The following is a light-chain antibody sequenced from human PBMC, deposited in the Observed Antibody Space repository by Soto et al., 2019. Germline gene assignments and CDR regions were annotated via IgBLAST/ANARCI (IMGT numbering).Light chain of an antibody. CDR2: GAS. Sequence: DSVLTQSPGTLSLSPGERATLYCRASQSVSSSHLAWYQQKPGQAPRLLIYGASSRATGIPVRFSGSGSGTDYSLIISKRVAEDFAVEYCWQYGSRPPMTFGGGTKVDIK. J-gene: IGKJ4*02. CDR3: WQYGSRPPMT. V-gene: IGKV3-20*01. CDR1: QSVSSSH.